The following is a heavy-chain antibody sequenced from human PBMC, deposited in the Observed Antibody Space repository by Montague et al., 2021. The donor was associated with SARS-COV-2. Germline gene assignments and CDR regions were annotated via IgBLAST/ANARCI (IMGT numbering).Heavy chain of an antibody. CDR2: TYYRSKWYN. CDR1: GDSVSSNSAA. CDR3: ARGLWFGELLYYYYYYGMDV. V-gene: IGHV6-1*01. Sequence: CAISGDSVSSNSAAWNWIRQSPSRGLEWLGRTYYRSKWYNDYAVSVKSRITINPDTSKNQFSLQLNSVTPGDTAVYYCARGLWFGELLYYYYYYGMDVWGQETTVTVSS. D-gene: IGHD3-10*01. J-gene: IGHJ6*02.